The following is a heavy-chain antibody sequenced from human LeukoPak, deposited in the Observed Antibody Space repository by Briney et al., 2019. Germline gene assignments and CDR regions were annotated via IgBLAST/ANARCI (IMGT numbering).Heavy chain of an antibody. D-gene: IGHD3-9*01. CDR2: IYYSGST. CDR1: GGSISSYY. J-gene: IGHJ4*02. V-gene: IGHV4-59*01. CDR3: ARGASDYDILTGYIPAPFDY. Sequence: SETLSLTCTVSGGSISSYYWSWIRQPPGKGLEWIGYIYYSGSTNYNPSLKSRVTISVDTSKNQFSLKLNSVTAADTAVYYCARGASDYDILTGYIPAPFDYWGQGTLVTVSS.